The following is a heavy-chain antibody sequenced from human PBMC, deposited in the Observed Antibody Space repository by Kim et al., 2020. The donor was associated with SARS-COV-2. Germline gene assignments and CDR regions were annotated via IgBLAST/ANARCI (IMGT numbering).Heavy chain of an antibody. CDR2: ISGSGGST. D-gene: IGHD2-8*02. Sequence: GGSLRLSCAASGFTFSSYAMSWVRQAPGKGLAWVSAISGSGGSTYYADSVKGRFTISRDNSKNTLYLQMNSLRAGDTAVYYCAKTPGAWCFDYWGEGTMATVSS. CDR3: AKTPGAWCFDY. J-gene: IGHJ4*02. CDR1: GFTFSSYA. V-gene: IGHV3-23*01.